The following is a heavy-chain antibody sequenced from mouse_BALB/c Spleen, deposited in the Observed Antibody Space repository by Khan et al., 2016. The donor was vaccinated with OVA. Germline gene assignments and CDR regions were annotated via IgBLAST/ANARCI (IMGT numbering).Heavy chain of an antibody. D-gene: IGHD1-1*01. J-gene: IGHJ2*01. V-gene: IGHV1-9*01. CDR1: GYTFSGYW. Sequence: QVRLQQSGAELMKPGASVKISCKATGYTFSGYWLEWVKQRPGHGLEWIGAILPGSGSRNYNEKFKGKATFTADISSKTTYMQLSILTSEDSAVYYCARVNYGSRDYFDYWGQGTTLTVSS. CDR3: ARVNYGSRDYFDY. CDR2: ILPGSGSR.